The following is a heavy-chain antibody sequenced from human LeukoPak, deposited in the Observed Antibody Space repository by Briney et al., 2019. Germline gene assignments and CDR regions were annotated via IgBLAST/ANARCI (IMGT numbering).Heavy chain of an antibody. CDR3: AGVGVTILAYYYYYGMDV. J-gene: IGHJ6*02. Sequence: SETLSLTCAVYGGSFSGYYWSWIRQPPGKGLEWIGEINHSGSTNYNPSLKSRVTISVDTSKNQFSLKLSSVTAADTAVYYCAGVGVTILAYYYYYGMDVWGQGTTVTVSS. CDR2: INHSGST. V-gene: IGHV4-34*01. CDR1: GGSFSGYY. D-gene: IGHD3-3*01.